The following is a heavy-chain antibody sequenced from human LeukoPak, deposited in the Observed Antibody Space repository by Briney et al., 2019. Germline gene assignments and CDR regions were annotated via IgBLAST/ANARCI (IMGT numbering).Heavy chain of an antibody. V-gene: IGHV1-18*01. J-gene: IGHJ5*02. CDR3: ARAGAVVDNWFDP. CDR2: ISGYNGKT. Sequence: GASVKVSCKASGYTFNTYGITWVRQAPGQGLEWMGRISGYNGKTKYAQKLQDRVTMTTDTSTTTAYMGLRSLTSDDTAVYYCARAGAVVDNWFDPWGQGTLVTVSS. CDR1: GYTFNTYG. D-gene: IGHD2-15*01.